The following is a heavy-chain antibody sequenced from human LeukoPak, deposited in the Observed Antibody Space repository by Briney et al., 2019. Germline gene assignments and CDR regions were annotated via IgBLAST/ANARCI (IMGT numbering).Heavy chain of an antibody. CDR2: IYYTGST. CDR3: ARTRYYYNSRSYGAPYYFDY. J-gene: IGHJ4*02. V-gene: IGHV4-59*08. CDR1: GGSISSYY. D-gene: IGHD3-10*01. Sequence: SETLSPTCTVSGGSISSYYWSWIRQPPGKGLEWIGYIYYTGSTYYNPSLKSRVTISVDTSKNQFSLKLSSVTAADTAVYYCARTRYYYNSRSYGAPYYFDYWGQGTLVTVSS.